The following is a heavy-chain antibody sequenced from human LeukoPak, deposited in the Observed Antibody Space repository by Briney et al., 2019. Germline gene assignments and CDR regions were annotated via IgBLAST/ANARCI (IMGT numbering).Heavy chain of an antibody. V-gene: IGHV4-34*01. J-gene: IGHJ4*02. Sequence: PSETLSLTCAVYGGSFSGYYWSWIRQPPGKGLEWIGEINHNGSTNYNPSLKSRVTISVDTSKNQFSLKLSSVTAADTAVYYCARGGSLFLGATMKNFDYWGQGTLVTVSS. CDR1: GGSFSGYY. D-gene: IGHD3-22*01. CDR3: ARGGSLFLGATMKNFDY. CDR2: INHNGST.